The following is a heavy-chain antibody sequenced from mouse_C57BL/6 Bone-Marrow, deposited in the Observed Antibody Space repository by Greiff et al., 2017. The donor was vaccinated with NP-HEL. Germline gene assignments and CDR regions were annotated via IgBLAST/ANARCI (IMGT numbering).Heavy chain of an antibody. J-gene: IGHJ2*01. D-gene: IGHD1-1*02. CDR2: FYPGSGSI. CDR3: ARHEEFCGKGGYFDY. Sequence: VKLVESGAELVKPGASVKLSCKASGYTFTEYTIHWVKQRSGQGLEWIGWFYPGSGSIKYNEKFKDKATLTADKSSSTVYMELSRLTSEDSAVYFCARHEEFCGKGGYFDYWGQGTTLTVSS. CDR1: GYTFTEYT. V-gene: IGHV1-62-2*01.